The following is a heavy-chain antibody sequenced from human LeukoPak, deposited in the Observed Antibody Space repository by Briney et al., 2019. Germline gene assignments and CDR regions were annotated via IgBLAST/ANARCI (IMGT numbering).Heavy chain of an antibody. D-gene: IGHD2-21*01. CDR2: LVYDERN. Sequence: QPGRSLRLSCAASGFTFSSYGMHWVRQAPGKGLEWVARLVYDERNDYANSVKGRFTISRDNSKNTLYLQMDNLRVDDTAVYYCARDLSAAYDFWGQGILVTVSS. J-gene: IGHJ4*02. CDR1: GFTFSSYG. CDR3: ARDLSAAYDF. V-gene: IGHV3-33*01.